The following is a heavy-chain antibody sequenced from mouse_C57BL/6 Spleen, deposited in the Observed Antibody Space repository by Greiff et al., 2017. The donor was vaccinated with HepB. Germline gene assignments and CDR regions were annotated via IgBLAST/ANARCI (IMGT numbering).Heavy chain of an antibody. CDR1: GFTFSDYY. V-gene: IGHV5-16*01. Sequence: EVQLVESEGGLVQPGSSMKLSCTASGFTFSDYYMAWVRQVPEKGLEWVADINYDGSSTYYLDSLKSRFIISRANAKNILYLQMSSLKSEDTATYYCARVGVLRSYYYAMDYWGQGTSVTVSS. CDR3: ARVGVLRSYYYAMDY. CDR2: INYDGSST. D-gene: IGHD1-1*01. J-gene: IGHJ4*01.